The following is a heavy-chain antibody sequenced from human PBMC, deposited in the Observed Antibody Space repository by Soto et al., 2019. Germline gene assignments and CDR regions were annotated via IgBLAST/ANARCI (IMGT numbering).Heavy chain of an antibody. V-gene: IGHV4-59*08. Sequence: VQRQESAPGLVKPSETLSLTSTVSGGPISSYYGGWVRRPPGKGLEWIGYIYYRGSTNYNPSLKSRVTISVDTSKNQFSLKLSSVTAADTAVYYCWGYGDYGFDYWGQGTLVTVSS. CDR1: GGPISSYY. CDR2: IYYRGST. CDR3: WGYGDYGFDY. D-gene: IGHD4-17*01. J-gene: IGHJ4*02.